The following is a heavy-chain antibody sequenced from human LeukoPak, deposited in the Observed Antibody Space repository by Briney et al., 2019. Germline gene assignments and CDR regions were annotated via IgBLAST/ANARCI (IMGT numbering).Heavy chain of an antibody. D-gene: IGHD3-3*01. J-gene: IGHJ6*02. V-gene: IGHV4-59*01. CDR3: ARGLRYYDFWSGYSYYYYGMDV. CDR1: GDSISTYY. Sequence: SETLSLTCTVSGDSISTYYWSWIRQPPGKGLEWIGYIYYSGSTNYNPSLKSRVTISVDTSKNQFSLKLSPVTAADTAVYYCARGLRYYDFWSGYSYYYYGMDVWGQGTTVTVSS. CDR2: IYYSGST.